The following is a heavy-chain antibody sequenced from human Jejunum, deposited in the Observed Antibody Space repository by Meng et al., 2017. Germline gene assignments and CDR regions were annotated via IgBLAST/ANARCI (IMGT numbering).Heavy chain of an antibody. CDR2: ISAYTGKT. J-gene: IGHJ4*02. CDR1: GYPFARFG. CDR3: ARDKYAYALGYFDY. V-gene: IGHV1-18*01. Sequence: VELVQSGAEVKKPGASMKVSCKASGYPFARFGVSWIRQAPGQGLEWVGWISAYTGKTDYAQKFQGRVLMTAETSTTTVYMELTSLTSDDTAVYYCARDKYAYALGYFDYWGQGTLVTVSS. D-gene: IGHD2-2*01.